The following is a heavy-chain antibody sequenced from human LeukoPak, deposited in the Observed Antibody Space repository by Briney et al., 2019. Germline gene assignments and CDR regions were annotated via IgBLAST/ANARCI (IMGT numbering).Heavy chain of an antibody. J-gene: IGHJ4*02. V-gene: IGHV4-31*03. Sequence: SETLSLTCTVSGGSISSGGYYWSWIRQHPGKGLEWIGYIYYSGSTYYNPSLKRRVTISVDTSKNQFSLKLSSVSAADTAVYYCARALTYYYDSSGYYFDYWGQGTLVTVSS. D-gene: IGHD3-22*01. CDR2: IYYSGST. CDR1: GGSISSGGYY. CDR3: ARALTYYYDSSGYYFDY.